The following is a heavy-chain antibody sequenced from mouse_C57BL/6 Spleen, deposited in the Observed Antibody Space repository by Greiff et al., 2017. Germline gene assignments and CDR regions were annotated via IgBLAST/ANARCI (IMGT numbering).Heavy chain of an antibody. J-gene: IGHJ4*01. CDR2: INPGSGGT. D-gene: IGHD1-1*01. CDR3: ARGDYYYGSSPYAMDY. Sequence: VKLMESGAELVRPGTSVKVSCKASGYAFTNYLIEWVKQRPGQGLEWIGVINPGSGGTNYNEKFKGKATLTADKSSSTAYMQLSSLTSEDSAVYFCARGDYYYGSSPYAMDYWGQGTSVTVAS. CDR1: GYAFTNYL. V-gene: IGHV1-54*01.